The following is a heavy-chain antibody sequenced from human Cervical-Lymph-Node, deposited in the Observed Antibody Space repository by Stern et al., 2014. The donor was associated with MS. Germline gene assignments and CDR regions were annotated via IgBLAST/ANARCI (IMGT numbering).Heavy chain of an antibody. D-gene: IGHD3-9*01. CDR2: ISSSRNYI. V-gene: IGHV3-21*01. J-gene: IGHJ4*02. Sequence: EVQLVESGGGLVKPGGSLRLSCAASGFTFNNYNMNWVRQAPGKGLEWVSSISSSRNYIYYPDSVKGRFTISRDNAKNSLYLQMNSLRAEDTALYYCVRDFELDPTAYFDYWGQGTLVTVSS. CDR1: GFTFNNYN. CDR3: VRDFELDPTAYFDY.